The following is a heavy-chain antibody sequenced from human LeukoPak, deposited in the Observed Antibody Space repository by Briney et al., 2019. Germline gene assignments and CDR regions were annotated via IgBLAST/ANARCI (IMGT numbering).Heavy chain of an antibody. V-gene: IGHV3-30-3*01. CDR1: GFTFSSYA. CDR2: ISYDGSNK. CDR3: ARDSLPRVFLPGGYFQH. Sequence: QAGGSLRLSCAASGFTFSSYAMHWVRQAPGKGLEWVAVISYDGSNKYYADSGKGRFTISRDNSKNTLYLQMNSLRAEETAVYYCARDSLPRVFLPGGYFQHWGQGTLVTVSS. D-gene: IGHD3-10*01. J-gene: IGHJ1*01.